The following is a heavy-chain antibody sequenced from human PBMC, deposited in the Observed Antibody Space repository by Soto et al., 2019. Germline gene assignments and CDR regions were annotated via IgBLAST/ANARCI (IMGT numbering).Heavy chain of an antibody. V-gene: IGHV4-34*01. J-gene: IGHJ4*02. CDR3: ARYDFWSGYFSY. CDR1: GGSFSGYY. D-gene: IGHD3-3*01. CDR2: INHSGST. Sequence: LTCADCGGSFSGYYWSWIRQPPGKGLEWIGEINHSGSTNYNPSLKSRVTISVDTSKNQFSLKLSSVTAADTAVYYCARYDFWSGYFSYWGQGTLVTVSS.